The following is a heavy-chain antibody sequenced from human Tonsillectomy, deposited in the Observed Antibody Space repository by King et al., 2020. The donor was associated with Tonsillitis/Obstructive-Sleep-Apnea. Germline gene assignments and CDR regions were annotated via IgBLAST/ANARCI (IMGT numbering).Heavy chain of an antibody. CDR2: ISWNSGSI. V-gene: IGHV3-9*01. CDR3: AKDQDSYYCTGTSCYSVGWFDP. CDR1: GFTFDDYA. D-gene: IGHD2-2*01. J-gene: IGHJ5*02. Sequence: VQLVESGGGLVQPGRSLRLSCAASGFTFDDYAMHWVRQAPGKGLEWVSGISWNSGSIDYADSVKGRFTISRDNAKNSLYLQMNSLRVEDTALYYCAKDQDSYYCTGTSCYSVGWFDPSGQGALVTVSS.